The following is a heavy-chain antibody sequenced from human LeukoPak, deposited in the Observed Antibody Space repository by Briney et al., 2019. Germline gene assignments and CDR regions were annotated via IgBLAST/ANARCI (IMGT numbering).Heavy chain of an antibody. J-gene: IGHJ4*02. CDR2: IGSGGST. CDR3: ARSRGSSGRYYFDY. CDR1: GFTFSSYA. D-gene: IGHD6-19*01. Sequence: GGSLRPSFAASGFTFSSYAMSWVRQAPGKGLEWVAGIGSGGSTYYADSVKGRFTISRDNSKNTLYLQMNSLRAEDTAVYYCARSRGSSGRYYFDYWGQGTLVTVSS. V-gene: IGHV3-23*01.